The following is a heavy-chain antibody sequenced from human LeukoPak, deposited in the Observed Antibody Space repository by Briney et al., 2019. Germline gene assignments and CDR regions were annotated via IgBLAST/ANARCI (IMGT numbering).Heavy chain of an antibody. V-gene: IGHV4-59*08. CDR3: ARRGSWLLPFDY. Sequence: SETLSLTCTVSGGSISSYYWSWIRQSPGKGLEWIGDIYDSGSTSYNPSLNSRVTISTDTSKNQFSLKLTSVTAADTAVYYCARRGSWLLPFDYWGQGTLVTVSS. CDR2: IYDSGST. D-gene: IGHD3-22*01. J-gene: IGHJ4*02. CDR1: GGSISSYY.